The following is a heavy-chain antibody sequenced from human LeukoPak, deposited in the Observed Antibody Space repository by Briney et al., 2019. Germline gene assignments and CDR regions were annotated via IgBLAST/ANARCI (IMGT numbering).Heavy chain of an antibody. CDR3: ARSSGWWSLDY. CDR2: FDTGFGT. Sequence: HSGGSLRLSCAASGFTFSTASLHWVRQAPGRGLEWVPAFDTGFGTYYPDSLRGRFTISRDNSKNTLFLQMNSLRAEDTAVYYCARSSGWWSLDYWGQGTLVTVSS. CDR1: GFTFSTAS. D-gene: IGHD6-19*01. V-gene: IGHV3-23*01. J-gene: IGHJ4*02.